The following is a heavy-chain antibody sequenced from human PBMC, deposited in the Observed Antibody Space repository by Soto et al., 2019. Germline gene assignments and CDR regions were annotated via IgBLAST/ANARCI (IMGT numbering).Heavy chain of an antibody. J-gene: IGHJ4*02. V-gene: IGHV3-23*01. CDR1: GCTFITYA. CDR3: AKVNLSGSPVAVAPEAATAFDY. CDR2: ISPNGDAT. Sequence: AGGSLRHSCAASGCTFITYAMSWVRQATGKGLEWVSAISPNGDATYYADSVKGRFTISRDNSRNTLYLQMNSLRAEDTAVYYCAKVNLSGSPVAVAPEAATAFDYWGQGTLVTVSS. D-gene: IGHD6-19*01.